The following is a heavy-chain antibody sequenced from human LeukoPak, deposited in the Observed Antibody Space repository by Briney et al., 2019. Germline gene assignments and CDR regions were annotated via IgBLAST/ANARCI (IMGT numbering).Heavy chain of an antibody. J-gene: IGHJ3*02. Sequence: SETLSLTCSVHGGSISSTYWSWIRQPPGKGLEWIGNIYHSGGPNYNPSFNGRVTISIGTSKNQFSLKLTSVTAADTAVYFCARRGRSSSWYGDAFDIWGQGTVVAVSS. CDR3: ARRGRSSSWYGDAFDI. CDR1: GGSISSTY. V-gene: IGHV4-59*08. D-gene: IGHD6-13*01. CDR2: IYHSGGP.